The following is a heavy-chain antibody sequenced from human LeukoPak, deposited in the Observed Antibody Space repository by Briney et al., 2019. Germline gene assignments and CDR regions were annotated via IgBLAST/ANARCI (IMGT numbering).Heavy chain of an antibody. D-gene: IGHD2-21*02. J-gene: IGHJ4*02. V-gene: IGHV3-30*18. CDR1: GFTFSSYG. CDR2: ISYDGSNK. Sequence: GRSLRLSCAASGFTFSSYGMHWVRQAPGKGLEWVAVISYDGSNKYYADSVKGRFTISRDNSKNTLYLQMNSLRAEDTAVYYCAKDVPPYCGGDCYSWSPQIDYWGQGTLVTVSS. CDR3: AKDVPPYCGGDCYSWSPQIDY.